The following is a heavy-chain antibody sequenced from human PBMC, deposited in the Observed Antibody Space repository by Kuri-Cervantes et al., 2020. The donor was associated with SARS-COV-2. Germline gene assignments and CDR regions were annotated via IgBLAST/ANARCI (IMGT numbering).Heavy chain of an antibody. CDR2: IIPILGIA. V-gene: IGHV1-69*02. D-gene: IGHD5-12*01. Sequence: SVKVSCKASGGTFSSYTISWVRQAPGQGLEWMGRIIPILGIANYAQKFQGRVTITADKSTNTAYMELSSLRSEDTAVYYCARASSGYDLDIDYWGQGTLVTVSS. CDR1: GGTFSSYT. CDR3: ARASSGYDLDIDY. J-gene: IGHJ4*02.